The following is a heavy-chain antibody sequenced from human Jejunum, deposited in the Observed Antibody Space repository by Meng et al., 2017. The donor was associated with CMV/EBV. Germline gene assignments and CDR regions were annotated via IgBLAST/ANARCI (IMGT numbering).Heavy chain of an antibody. V-gene: IGHV4-30-4*01. CDR2: ISYSGST. J-gene: IGHJ4*02. D-gene: IGHD3-3*01. Sequence: SGDTISSRGNYWSWNGQPPGKGLEWIGRISYSGSTYYNPSLKRRLTTTVDKSKNQFSLKLSSVTAADTAVYYCARDFTMFGVVSGFDYWGQGTLVTVSS. CDR3: ARDFTMFGVVSGFDY. CDR1: GDTISSRGNY.